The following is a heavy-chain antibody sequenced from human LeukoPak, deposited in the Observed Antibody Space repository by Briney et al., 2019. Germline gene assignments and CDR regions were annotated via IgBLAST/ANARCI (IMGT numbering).Heavy chain of an antibody. Sequence: GRSLRLSCAASGFTFSSYGMHWVRQAPGKGLEWVAVIWYDGSNKYYADSVKGRFTISRDNSKNTLYLQMNSLRAEDTGVYYCASYTWNVVVINFDYWGQGTLVTVSS. J-gene: IGHJ4*02. CDR2: IWYDGSNK. CDR3: ASYTWNVVVINFDY. V-gene: IGHV3-33*01. D-gene: IGHD3-22*01. CDR1: GFTFSSYG.